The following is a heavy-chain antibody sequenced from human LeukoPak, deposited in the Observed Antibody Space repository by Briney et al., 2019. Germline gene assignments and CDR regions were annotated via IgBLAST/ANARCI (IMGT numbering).Heavy chain of an antibody. Sequence: GGPLRLSCAVSGFTFSGFWMSWSRQAPGKGLEWVASINSDGSEGYYADVVKGRFTISRDNAKNSLYLQINSLRAEDTAVYYCARSSYSSSSSVWGQGTMVTVSS. CDR2: INSDGSEG. V-gene: IGHV3-7*03. CDR1: GFTFSGFW. CDR3: ARSSYSSSSSV. D-gene: IGHD6-6*01. J-gene: IGHJ3*01.